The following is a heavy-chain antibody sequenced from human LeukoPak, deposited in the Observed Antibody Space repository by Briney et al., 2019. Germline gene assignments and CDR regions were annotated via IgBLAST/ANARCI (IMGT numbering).Heavy chain of an antibody. J-gene: IGHJ5*02. Sequence: ASVKVSCKASGGTFSSYAISWVRQAPGQGLEWMGGIIPIFGTANYAQKFQGRVTITADESTSTAYMELSSLRSEDTAVYYCARDGWYSSIHGWFDPWGQGTLVTVSS. CDR1: GGTFSSYA. V-gene: IGHV1-69*13. CDR2: IIPIFGTA. CDR3: ARDGWYSSIHGWFDP. D-gene: IGHD6-19*01.